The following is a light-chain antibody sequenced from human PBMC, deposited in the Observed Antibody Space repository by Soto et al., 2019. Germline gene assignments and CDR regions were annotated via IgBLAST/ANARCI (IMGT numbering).Light chain of an antibody. J-gene: IGKJ1*01. CDR1: QSIHIR. Sequence: EIVMTHSPATLSVSPGERAAVSCTASQSIHIRLAWSQQKPGQAPRLLIYGASTRAAGIPERFRGSWSGTEFTIPINRLKYEDFAFYYCKQYSDWPPWTFGKGTTVDIK. CDR3: KQYSDWPPWT. V-gene: IGKV3-15*01. CDR2: GAS.